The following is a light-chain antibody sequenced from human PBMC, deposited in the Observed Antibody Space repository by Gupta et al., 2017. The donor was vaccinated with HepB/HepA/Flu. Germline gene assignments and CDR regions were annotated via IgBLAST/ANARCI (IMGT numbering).Light chain of an antibody. V-gene: IGLV2-14*03. CDR1: SSDVGGYNY. Sequence: SALPQPASVSGSPAQSITISCTGTSSDVGGYNYVSWYQQHPGKAPKLMIYDVSNRPAGVSIRFSGSTSGNTASLTISGLQAEDEADYYCSSYTSSNTVVFGGGTTLTVL. CDR3: SSYTSSNTVV. J-gene: IGLJ2*01. CDR2: DVS.